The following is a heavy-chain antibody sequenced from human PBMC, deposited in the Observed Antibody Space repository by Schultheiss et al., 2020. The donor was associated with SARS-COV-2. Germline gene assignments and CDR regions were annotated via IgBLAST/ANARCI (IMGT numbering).Heavy chain of an antibody. CDR3: AKGRGVPAAIPQNTLAAFDI. D-gene: IGHD2-2*01. J-gene: IGHJ3*02. CDR2: ISGSGGST. Sequence: GGSLRLSCAASGFTFSSYAMSWVRQAPGKGLEWVSAISGSGGSTYYADSVKGRFTISRDNSKNTLYLQMNSLRAEDTAVYYCAKGRGVPAAIPQNTLAAFDIWGQGTMVTVSS. V-gene: IGHV3-23*01. CDR1: GFTFSSYA.